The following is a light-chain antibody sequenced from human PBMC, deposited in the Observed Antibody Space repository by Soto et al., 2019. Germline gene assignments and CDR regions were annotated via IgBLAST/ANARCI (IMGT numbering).Light chain of an antibody. J-gene: IGKJ2*01. V-gene: IGKV1-5*03. CDR1: QSISSW. CDR2: KAS. CDR3: QQYNSYSEVPMYT. Sequence: DIQMTQSPSTLSASVGDRVTITCRASQSISSWLAWYQQKPGKAPKLLIYKASSLESGVPSRFSGSGSGTEFTLTISSLQPDDFATYYCQQYNSYSEVPMYTFGQGTKLEIK.